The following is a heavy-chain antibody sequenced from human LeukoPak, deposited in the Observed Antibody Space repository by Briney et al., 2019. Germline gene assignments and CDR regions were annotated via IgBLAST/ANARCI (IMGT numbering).Heavy chain of an antibody. J-gene: IGHJ4*02. CDR1: GFTFSSYA. V-gene: IGHV3-23*01. D-gene: IGHD6-19*01. CDR2: ISGSGGST. CDR3: AKGAIAVAETSSGFDY. Sequence: GGSLRLSCAASGFTFSSYAMSWVRQAPGKGLEWVSAISGSGGSTYYADSVKGRFTISRNNSKNTLYLQMNSLRAEDTAVYYCAKGAIAVAETSSGFDYWGQGTLVTVSS.